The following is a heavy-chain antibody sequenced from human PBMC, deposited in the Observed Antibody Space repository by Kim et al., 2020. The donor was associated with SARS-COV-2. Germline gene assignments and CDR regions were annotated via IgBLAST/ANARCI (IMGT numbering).Heavy chain of an antibody. CDR1: GFTVSSNY. CDR2: IYSGGST. J-gene: IGHJ6*02. D-gene: IGHD4-17*01. V-gene: IGHV3-53*04. CDR3: ARVFWEGGDHYYYYGMDV. Sequence: GGSLRLSCAASGFTVSSNYMSWVRQAPGKGLEWVSVIYSGGSTYYADSVKGRFTISRHNSKNTLYLQMNSLRAEDTAVYYCARVFWEGGDHYYYYGMDVWGQGTTVTVSS.